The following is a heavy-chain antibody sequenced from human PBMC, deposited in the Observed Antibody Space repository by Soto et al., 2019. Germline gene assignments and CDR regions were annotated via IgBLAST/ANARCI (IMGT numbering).Heavy chain of an antibody. J-gene: IGHJ5*02. CDR3: ARARLGYDSSGYYYSNWFDP. CDR2: IYRSGST. Sequence: SETLSLTCAVSGGSISSGGYSWSWIRQPPGKGLEWIGYIYRSGSTYYNPSLKSRVTISVDRSKNQFSLKLSSVTAADTAVYYCARARLGYDSSGYYYSNWFDPWGQGTLVTVSS. V-gene: IGHV4-30-2*01. CDR1: GGSISSGGYS. D-gene: IGHD3-22*01.